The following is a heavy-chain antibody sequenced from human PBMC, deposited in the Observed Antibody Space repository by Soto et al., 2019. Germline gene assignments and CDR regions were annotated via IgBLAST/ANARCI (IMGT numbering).Heavy chain of an antibody. CDR3: VRVLFLLWECPNSYGMYV. V-gene: IGHV4-31*03. D-gene: IGHD3-16*01. CDR2: IYYSGST. J-gene: IGHJ6*02. Sequence: SETLSLTCTVSGGSISSGGYYWSWIRQHPGKGLEWIGYIYYSGSTYYNPSLKSRVTISVDTSKNQFSLKLSSVTAADTAVFFFVRVLFLLWECPNSYGMYVRAQGSSVPVS. CDR1: GGSISSGGYY.